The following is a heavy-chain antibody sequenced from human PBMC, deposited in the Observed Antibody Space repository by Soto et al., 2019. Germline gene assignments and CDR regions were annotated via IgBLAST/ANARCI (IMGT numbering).Heavy chain of an antibody. Sequence: VASVKVSCKASGGTFSSYAMSWVRQAPGQGLEWMGGIIPIFGTANYAQKFQGRVTVTADESTSTAYMELSSLRSEDTAVYYCARDGNDDSSGLDYWGQGTLVTVSS. D-gene: IGHD3-22*01. CDR2: IIPIFGTA. J-gene: IGHJ4*02. CDR3: ARDGNDDSSGLDY. V-gene: IGHV1-69*13. CDR1: GGTFSSYA.